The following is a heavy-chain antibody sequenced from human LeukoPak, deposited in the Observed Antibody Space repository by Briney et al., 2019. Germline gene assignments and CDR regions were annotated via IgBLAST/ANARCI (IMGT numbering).Heavy chain of an antibody. J-gene: IGHJ4*02. CDR2: INHDGSHT. D-gene: IGHD2/OR15-2a*01. CDR1: GFTFSNNW. CDR3: AKYLSRAFDC. V-gene: IGHV3-7*01. Sequence: GGSLRLSCAASGFTFSNNWMAWVRQAPGKGPELVAHINHDGSHTGYVDSVKGRFTISKDNSKNSLYLQLNSLRAEDTAMYYCAKYLSRAFDCWGQGSLITVSS.